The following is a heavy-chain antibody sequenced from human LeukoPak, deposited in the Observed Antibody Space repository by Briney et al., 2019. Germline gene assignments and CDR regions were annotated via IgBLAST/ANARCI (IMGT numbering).Heavy chain of an antibody. Sequence: GGSLRLSCAASGFTFSTYAMHWVRQAPGKGLEWVACIHSDGSKKYYSDSVKGRFTIYRDNSKNTLSLQMNSLRAEDTAVYYCAKEPTSRGYNDIDYWGQGTLVTVSS. CDR2: IHSDGSKK. J-gene: IGHJ4*02. D-gene: IGHD3-22*01. V-gene: IGHV3-30*02. CDR3: AKEPTSRGYNDIDY. CDR1: GFTFSTYA.